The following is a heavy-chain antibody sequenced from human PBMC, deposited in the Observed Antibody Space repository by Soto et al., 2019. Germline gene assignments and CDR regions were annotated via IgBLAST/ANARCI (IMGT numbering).Heavy chain of an antibody. Sequence: LSCAASGFTFSSYGMHWVRQAPGKGLEWVAVISYDGSNKYYADSVKGRFTISRDNSKNTLYLQMNSLRAEDTAVYYCAKNSLDNWNYELDYWGQGTLVTVSS. CDR2: ISYDGSNK. J-gene: IGHJ4*02. CDR3: AKNSLDNWNYELDY. CDR1: GFTFSSYG. V-gene: IGHV3-30*18. D-gene: IGHD1-7*01.